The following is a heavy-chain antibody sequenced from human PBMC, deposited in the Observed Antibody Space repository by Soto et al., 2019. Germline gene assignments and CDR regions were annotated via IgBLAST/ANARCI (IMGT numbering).Heavy chain of an antibody. J-gene: IGHJ6*02. CDR2: IYYIGRT. CDR3: AREHVGRTGSWSYGMAV. V-gene: IGHV4-59*01. Sequence: QVQLQESGPGLGKPSETLSLTCTVSGGSISSYYWSWLLQAPGKGLEWIGDIYYIGRTNYNPSLKSRVTISVDTSKNQFSLKLSSVTAADTAGYYCAREHVGRTGSWSYGMAVWGQGTTVTVSS. D-gene: IGHD2-15*01. CDR1: GGSISSYY.